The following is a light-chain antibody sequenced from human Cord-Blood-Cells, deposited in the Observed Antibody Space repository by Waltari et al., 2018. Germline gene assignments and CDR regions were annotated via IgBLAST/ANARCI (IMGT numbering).Light chain of an antibody. CDR2: DAS. CDR1: QSVSSY. J-gene: IGKJ5*01. CDR3: QQRSNPIT. Sequence: VLTQSPATLSVSPGERATLSCRASQSVSSYLAWYQQKPGQAPRLLIYDASNRATGIPARFSGSGSGTDFTLTISSLEPEDFAVYYCQQRSNPITFGQGTRLEIK. V-gene: IGKV3-11*01.